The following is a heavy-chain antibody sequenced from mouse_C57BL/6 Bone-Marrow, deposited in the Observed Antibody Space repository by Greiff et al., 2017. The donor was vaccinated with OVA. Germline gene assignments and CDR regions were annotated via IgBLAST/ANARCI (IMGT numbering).Heavy chain of an antibody. V-gene: IGHV1-52*01. CDR3: ARDEGYYYGRQYYFDY. Sequence: QVQLQQPGAELVRPGSSVKLSCKASGYTFTSYWMHWVKQRPIQGLEWIGNIDPSDSETHYNQKFKDKATLTVDQSSSTASMQLSSLTSEHSEVYYCARDEGYYYGRQYYFDYWGQGTTLTVSS. CDR1: GYTFTSYW. D-gene: IGHD1-1*01. J-gene: IGHJ2*01. CDR2: IDPSDSET.